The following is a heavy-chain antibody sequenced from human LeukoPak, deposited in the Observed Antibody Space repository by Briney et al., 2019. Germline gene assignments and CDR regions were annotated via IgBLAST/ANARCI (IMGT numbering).Heavy chain of an antibody. Sequence: SETLSLTCAVYGGSFSGYYWSWIRQPPGKGLEWIGEINHSGSTNYNPSLKSRVTISVGTSKNQFSLKLSSVTAADTAVYYCAREPPDIVVVPAAIGGFDYWGQGTLVTVSS. J-gene: IGHJ4*02. CDR3: AREPPDIVVVPAAIGGFDY. CDR1: GGSFSGYY. CDR2: INHSGST. D-gene: IGHD2-2*02. V-gene: IGHV4-34*01.